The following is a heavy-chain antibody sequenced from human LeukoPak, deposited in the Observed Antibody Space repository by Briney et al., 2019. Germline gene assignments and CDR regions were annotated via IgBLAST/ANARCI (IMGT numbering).Heavy chain of an antibody. Sequence: GESLKISCKASGYSFTNYWVGGVRQMHGKGLEWMRIIYPMDSHTSCRTSFQGPVTISADKSISTADLQWSSLKASDTAMYYCARRRYCTDTSCYAGVDGFDIWGQGTVVTVSS. J-gene: IGHJ3*02. CDR3: ARRRYCTDTSCYAGVDGFDI. CDR1: GYSFTNYW. V-gene: IGHV5-51*01. CDR2: IYPMDSHT. D-gene: IGHD2-2*01.